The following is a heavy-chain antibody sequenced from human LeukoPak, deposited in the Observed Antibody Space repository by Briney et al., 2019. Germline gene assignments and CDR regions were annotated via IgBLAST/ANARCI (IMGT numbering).Heavy chain of an antibody. J-gene: IGHJ4*02. CDR1: GFTFSSYG. Sequence: GGSLRLSCAASGFTFSSYGMNWVRQAPGKGLEWVSHTSSSSTTISYADSVKGRFTISRDNANNSLHLQMDSLRAEDTAVYYCARGTGGNSLGYWGQGTLVTVSS. CDR2: TSSSSTTI. CDR3: ARGTGGNSLGY. V-gene: IGHV3-48*04. D-gene: IGHD2-8*02.